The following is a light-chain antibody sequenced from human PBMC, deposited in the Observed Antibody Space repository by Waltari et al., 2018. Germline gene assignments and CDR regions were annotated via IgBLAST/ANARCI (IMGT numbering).Light chain of an antibody. Sequence: DIQMTQSPSTLSASVGDRVTITCRASQTISTWLAWYQQKPGKAPEVLIYKASSLESGVPSRCSGSGSGTEFTLTISSLQPDDFATYYCQHYNNYPLTFGGGTKVEIK. CDR1: QTISTW. CDR3: QHYNNYPLT. V-gene: IGKV1-5*03. J-gene: IGKJ4*01. CDR2: KAS.